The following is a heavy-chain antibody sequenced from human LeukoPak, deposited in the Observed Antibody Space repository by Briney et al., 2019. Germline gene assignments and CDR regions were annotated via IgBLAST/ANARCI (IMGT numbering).Heavy chain of an antibody. CDR1: GFTFSSYE. J-gene: IGHJ4*02. D-gene: IGHD3-10*01. CDR2: ISSSGSTI. CDR3: ARDREGLLWFGELLPNYFDY. V-gene: IGHV3-48*03. Sequence: GGSLRLSCAASGFTFSSYEMNWVRQAPGKGLEWVSYISSSGSTIYYADSVKGRFTISRDNAKNSPYLQMNSLRAEDTAVYYCARDREGLLWFGELLPNYFDYWGQGTLVTVSS.